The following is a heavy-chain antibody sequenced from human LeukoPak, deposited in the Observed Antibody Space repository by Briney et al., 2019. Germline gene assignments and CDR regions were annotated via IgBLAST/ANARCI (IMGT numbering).Heavy chain of an antibody. CDR3: AKAAYGDYVNWFDP. D-gene: IGHD4-17*01. Sequence: GGSLRLSCAASGVTFRTYAMSWVRQAPGKGLEWVAGIGGSGASTFYADSVKGRFTISRDNSKNTLYLQMNSLRAEDTALYYCAKAAYGDYVNWFDPWGQGTLVTVSS. CDR1: GVTFRTYA. V-gene: IGHV3-23*01. CDR2: IGGSGAST. J-gene: IGHJ5*02.